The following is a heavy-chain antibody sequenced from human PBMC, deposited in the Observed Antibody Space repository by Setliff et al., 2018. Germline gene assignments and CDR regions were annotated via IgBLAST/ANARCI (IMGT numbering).Heavy chain of an antibody. J-gene: IGHJ6*02. CDR1: GFTFSSYA. V-gene: IGHV3-30-3*01. CDR2: ISFDGNNK. CDR3: ARPGLPLRYYCGMDV. Sequence: GESLKISCTASGFTFSSYALHWVRQAPGKGLEWVAVISFDGNNKYYGDSVKGRFTISRGNSKNTQYLQMNSLRPEDTAVYYCARPGLPLRYYCGMDVWGQGTTVTVSS.